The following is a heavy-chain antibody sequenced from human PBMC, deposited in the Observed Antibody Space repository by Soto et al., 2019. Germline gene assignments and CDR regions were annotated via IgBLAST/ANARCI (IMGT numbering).Heavy chain of an antibody. D-gene: IGHD4-17*01. V-gene: IGHV3-21*01. CDR2: ISSSSSYI. J-gene: IGHJ4*02. CDR1: GFTFSSYS. Sequence: LRLSCAASGFTFSSYSMNWVRQAPGKGLEWVSSISSSSSYIYYADSVKGRFTISRDNAKNSLYLQMNSLRAEDTAVYYCARDTLPTTVTTLFYFDYWGQGTLVTVSS. CDR3: ARDTLPTTVTTLFYFDY.